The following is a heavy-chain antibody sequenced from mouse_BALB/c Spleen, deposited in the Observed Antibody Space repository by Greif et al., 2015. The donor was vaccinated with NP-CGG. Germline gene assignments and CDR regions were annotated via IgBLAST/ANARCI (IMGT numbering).Heavy chain of an antibody. Sequence: VQLQQSGPGLVQPSQSLSITCTVSGFSLTSYGVHWVRQSPGKGLEWLGVIWRGGSTDYNAAFISRLSISKDNSKSQVFFKMNSLQANDTAIYYCAQGGGTYPYWYFDVWGAGTTVTVSS. V-gene: IGHV2-2*02. D-gene: IGHD2-14*01. CDR2: IWRGGST. J-gene: IGHJ1*01. CDR1: GFSLTSYG. CDR3: AQGGGTYPYWYFDV.